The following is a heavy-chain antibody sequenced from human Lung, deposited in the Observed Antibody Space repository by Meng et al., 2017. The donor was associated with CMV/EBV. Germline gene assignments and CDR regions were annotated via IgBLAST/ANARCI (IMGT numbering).Heavy chain of an antibody. CDR1: RSYIIRSIG. CDR3: ASFPPPGKQWLVTDY. D-gene: IGHD6-19*01. CDR2: IYHSGST. V-gene: IGHV4-4*02. J-gene: IGHJ4*02. Sequence: VRLHGSGCVYVLPSGTLTLSCVVSRSYIIRSIGWSWVRQSPGKGMEWIGEIYHSGSTNYPPILKSRVTISVDKSKNQFSLKLSSVTAADTAVYYCASFPPPGKQWLVTDYWGQGTLVTVSS.